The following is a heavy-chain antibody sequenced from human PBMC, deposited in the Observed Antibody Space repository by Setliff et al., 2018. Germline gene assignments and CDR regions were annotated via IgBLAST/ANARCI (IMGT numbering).Heavy chain of an antibody. CDR3: RFWSGYYKNDY. D-gene: IGHD3-3*01. Sequence: PSETLSLTCTVYGVSFSDYYWGWVRQSPGKGLDWIGEINHSGTTNYDPSFEGRISISVDTSKRQFSLKLTSVTAADMAVYYCRFWSGYYKNDYWAQGTLVTVSS. V-gene: IGHV4-34*01. J-gene: IGHJ4*02. CDR1: GVSFSDYY. CDR2: INHSGTT.